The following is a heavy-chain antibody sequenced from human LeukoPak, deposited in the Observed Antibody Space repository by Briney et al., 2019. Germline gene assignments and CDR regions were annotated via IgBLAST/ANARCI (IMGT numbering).Heavy chain of an antibody. CDR1: GFTFSNHA. V-gene: IGHV3-23*01. D-gene: IGHD4-17*01. CDR3: AKGPTTVTTAFDY. CDR2: ISAGGGST. Sequence: GGSLSHSCAASGFTFSNHAMSWVRQAQGKGLEWVSSISAGGGSTYYADAVKGRFTISRDNSKNTLYLQMNSLRAEDTAVYYCAKGPTTVTTAFDYWGQGTLVSVSS. J-gene: IGHJ4*02.